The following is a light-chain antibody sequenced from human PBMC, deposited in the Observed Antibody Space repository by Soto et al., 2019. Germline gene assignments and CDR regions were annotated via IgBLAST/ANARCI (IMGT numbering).Light chain of an antibody. CDR1: QSLGSLS. V-gene: IGKV3-20*01. CDR3: QQYGTSPFT. J-gene: IGKJ3*01. CDR2: GAS. Sequence: EGVLTQSPGTLSLSPGERATLSCRASQSLGSLSLAWYQQKPGQARRLLIYGASRRATGIPERFSGSGSGTDFSLTISRLEPEDFAVYYCQQYGTSPFTFGPGTTVDI.